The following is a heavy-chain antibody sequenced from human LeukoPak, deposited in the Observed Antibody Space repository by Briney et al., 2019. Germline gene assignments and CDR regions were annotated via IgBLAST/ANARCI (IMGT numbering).Heavy chain of an antibody. D-gene: IGHD3-22*01. V-gene: IGHV3-48*01. J-gene: IGHJ3*02. CDR3: ARGLHYYDTGGYYYPDAFDI. Sequence: PGGSLRLSCAASGFTFSSYAMSWVRQAPGKGLEWVSYISSISSTIYYADSVKGRFTISRDNAKNSLSLQMNSLRAEDTAVYYCARGLHYYDTGGYYYPDAFDIWGQGTMVTVSS. CDR1: GFTFSSYA. CDR2: ISSISSTI.